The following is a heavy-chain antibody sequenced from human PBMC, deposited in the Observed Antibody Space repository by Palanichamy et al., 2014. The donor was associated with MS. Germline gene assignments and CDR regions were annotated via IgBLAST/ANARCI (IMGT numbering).Heavy chain of an antibody. D-gene: IGHD3-10*01. CDR3: ARVSGDFNAFDI. V-gene: IGHV1-18*01. Sequence: QVQLVQSGPEVKKPGASVKVSCKASGYTFTTHGISCVRQAPGQGLEWMGWISAYNGDTYYAQKFQGRVTLTTDASTSTAYMELRSLTSDDTAVYYCARVSGDFNAFDIWGQGTMVTVSS. CDR1: GYTFTTHG. J-gene: IGHJ3*02. CDR2: ISAYNGDT.